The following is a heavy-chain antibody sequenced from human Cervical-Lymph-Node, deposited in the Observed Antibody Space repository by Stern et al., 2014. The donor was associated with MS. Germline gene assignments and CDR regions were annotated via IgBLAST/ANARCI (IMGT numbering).Heavy chain of an antibody. V-gene: IGHV1-8*01. Sequence: QVQLVESGAEVKKPGASVKVSCKASGYTFTSYDINWVRQGTGHGLEWMGWMNPYSGNAVYAQKFQGRVTMTRDTSTSTAYLELTSLRSEDTAVFYCARGRELLSLDYWGQGTLVTVSS. J-gene: IGHJ4*02. CDR2: MNPYSGNA. CDR1: GYTFTSYD. D-gene: IGHD1-26*01. CDR3: ARGRELLSLDY.